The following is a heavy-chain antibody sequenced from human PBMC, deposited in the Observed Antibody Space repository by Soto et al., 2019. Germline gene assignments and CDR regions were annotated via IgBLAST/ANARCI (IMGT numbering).Heavy chain of an antibody. CDR1: GLAFPIDD. D-gene: IGHD3-16*02. CDR3: ARYRTKVPVAFDV. CDR2: MNPSGRNT. J-gene: IGHJ3*01. Sequence: ASVNVSCKASGLAFPIDDIIWVRQTIGQGLEFMGWMNPSGRNTGYTQKFQGRATFTWNTPTNTAYMDLSGLRSEDTAVYYCARYRTKVPVAFDVWGQGTMVTVSS. V-gene: IGHV1-8*01.